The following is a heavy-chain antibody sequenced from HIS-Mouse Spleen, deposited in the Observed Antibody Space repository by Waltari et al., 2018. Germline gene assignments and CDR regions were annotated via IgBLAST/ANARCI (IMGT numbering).Heavy chain of an antibody. CDR3: ARIAEGYSSGWYAFDY. V-gene: IGHV2-70*15. J-gene: IGHJ4*02. CDR2: IDWDDDK. CDR1: GFSLSTGGMC. D-gene: IGHD6-19*01. Sequence: QVTLRESGPALVKPTQTLTLTCTFSGFSLSTGGMCVSWLRQPPGKALEWLARIDWDDDKYYSTSLKTRLTISKDTSKNQVVLTMTNMDPVDTATYYCARIAEGYSSGWYAFDYWGQGTLVTVSS.